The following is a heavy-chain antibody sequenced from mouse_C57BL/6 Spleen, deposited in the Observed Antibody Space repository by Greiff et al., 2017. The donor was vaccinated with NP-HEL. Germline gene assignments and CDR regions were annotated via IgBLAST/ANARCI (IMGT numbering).Heavy chain of an antibody. Sequence: QVQLQQSGAELVRPGTSVKVSCKASGYAFTNYLIEWVKQRPGQGLEWIGVINPGSGGTNYNEKFKGKATLTADKSSSTAYMQLSSLTSEDSAVYFCARYGYYRYFDVWGTGTTVTVSS. D-gene: IGHD2-2*01. J-gene: IGHJ1*03. CDR1: GYAFTNYL. CDR3: ARYGYYRYFDV. V-gene: IGHV1-54*01. CDR2: INPGSGGT.